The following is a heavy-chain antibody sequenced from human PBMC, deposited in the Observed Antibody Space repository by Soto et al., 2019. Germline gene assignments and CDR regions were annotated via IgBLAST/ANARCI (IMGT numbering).Heavy chain of an antibody. Sequence: GESLKISCAASGFTFSDYYMSWIRQAPGKGLEWVSYISSSGSTIYYADSVKGRFTISRDNAKNSLYLQMNSLRAEDTAVYYCARGFDFWSGYSLSPSDYWGQGTLVTVSS. D-gene: IGHD3-3*01. J-gene: IGHJ4*02. V-gene: IGHV3-11*01. CDR3: ARGFDFWSGYSLSPSDY. CDR1: GFTFSDYY. CDR2: ISSSGSTI.